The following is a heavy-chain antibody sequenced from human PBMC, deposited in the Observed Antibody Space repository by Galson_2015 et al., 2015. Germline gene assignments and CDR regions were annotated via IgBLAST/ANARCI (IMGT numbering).Heavy chain of an antibody. CDR2: INQDGSEK. V-gene: IGHV3-7*03. D-gene: IGHD3-10*02. Sequence: SLRLSCAVSGFTFSNHWMSWARQAPGKGLEWVANINQDGSEKYYVDSVKGRFSMSRDNAKNSLYLQMSSLRAEDTALYYCARLFGDITVFDYWGQGTLVPVSS. CDR3: ARLFGDITVFDY. CDR1: GFTFSNHW. J-gene: IGHJ4*02.